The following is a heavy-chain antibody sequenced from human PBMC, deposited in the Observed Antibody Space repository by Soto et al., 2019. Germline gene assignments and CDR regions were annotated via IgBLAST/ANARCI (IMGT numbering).Heavy chain of an antibody. CDR2: IIPIFGTA. Sequence: ASVKVSCKASGGTFSSYAISWVRQAPGQGLEWMGGIIPIFGTANYAQKFQGRVTITADESTSTAYMELSSLRSEDTAVYYCARAQDYGSGSYKDYYYYYGMDVWGQGTTVTVSS. V-gene: IGHV1-69*13. D-gene: IGHD3-10*01. J-gene: IGHJ6*02. CDR3: ARAQDYGSGSYKDYYYYYGMDV. CDR1: GGTFSSYA.